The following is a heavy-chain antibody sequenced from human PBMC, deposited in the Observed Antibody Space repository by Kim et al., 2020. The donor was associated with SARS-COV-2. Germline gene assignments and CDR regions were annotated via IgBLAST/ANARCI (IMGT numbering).Heavy chain of an antibody. CDR3: ARDTYSGGWYGLDY. Sequence: TPSLKSRVTISDDTYKNQFALKLSTVTAADTAVYYCARDTYSGGWYGLDYWGQGTLVTVSS. V-gene: IGHV4-34*01. D-gene: IGHD6-19*01. J-gene: IGHJ4*02.